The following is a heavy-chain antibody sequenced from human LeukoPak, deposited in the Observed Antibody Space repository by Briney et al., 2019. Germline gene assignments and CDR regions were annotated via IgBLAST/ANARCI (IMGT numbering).Heavy chain of an antibody. CDR3: ARDLKGGSSWYVGFDY. J-gene: IGHJ4*02. D-gene: IGHD6-13*01. CDR2: ISAYNGNT. Sequence: ASVKVSCKASGYTFTSYGISWVRQAPGQGLEWMGWISAYNGNTNYAQKLQGRVTMTTDTSTGTAYMELRSLRSDDTAVYYCARDLKGGSSWYVGFDYWGQGTLVTVSS. CDR1: GYTFTSYG. V-gene: IGHV1-18*01.